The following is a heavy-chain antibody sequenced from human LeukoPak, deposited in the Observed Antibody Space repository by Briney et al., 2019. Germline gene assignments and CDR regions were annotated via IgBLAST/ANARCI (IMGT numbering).Heavy chain of an antibody. CDR1: GGSISGFH. D-gene: IGHD2-2*01. CDR3: ARDLSYCSSTSCYGYMDV. Sequence: PSETLSLTCTVSGGSISGFHWSWIRQPPGKRLEWIGYIYDSGSTNYNPSLKSRVTISVDTSKKQFSLKMSSVTAADTAVYYCARDLSYCSSTSCYGYMDVWGKGTTVTASS. V-gene: IGHV4-59*01. J-gene: IGHJ6*03. CDR2: IYDSGST.